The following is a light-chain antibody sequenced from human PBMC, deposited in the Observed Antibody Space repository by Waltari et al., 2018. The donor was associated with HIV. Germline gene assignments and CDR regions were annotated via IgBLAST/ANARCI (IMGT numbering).Light chain of an antibody. CDR2: EVS. CDR1: SSDVGGYNY. J-gene: IGLJ2*01. Sequence: QSALTQPASVSGSPGQSITISCTGTSSDVGGYNYVSWYQQHPGKAPKLIIFEVSNRPSGVSNRFSGSKSGNTASLTISRLQAEDGADYYCTSYTSSSTPYVVFGGGTKLTVL. CDR3: TSYTSSSTPYVV. V-gene: IGLV2-14*01.